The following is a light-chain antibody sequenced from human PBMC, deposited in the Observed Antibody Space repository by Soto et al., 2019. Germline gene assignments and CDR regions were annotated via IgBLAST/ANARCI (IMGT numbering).Light chain of an antibody. CDR2: GAS. J-gene: IGKJ2*02. CDR3: QQRGKWPST. CDR1: QSVSSN. Sequence: EIVMTQSPATLSVSPGERATLSCRASQSVSSNLAWYQQKPGQAPRLLIYGASTRATGIPARFSGSGSGTEFTLTISSLQSEDFAVYYCQQRGKWPSTFGPGTKVE. V-gene: IGKV3-15*01.